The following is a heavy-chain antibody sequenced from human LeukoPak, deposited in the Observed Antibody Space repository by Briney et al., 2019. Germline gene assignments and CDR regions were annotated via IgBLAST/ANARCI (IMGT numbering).Heavy chain of an antibody. CDR3: ARETSGRNTGVYYFDY. D-gene: IGHD6-19*01. V-gene: IGHV3-74*03. J-gene: IGHJ4*02. Sequence: GGSLRLSCAASGFTFSSYWMHWVRQVPGKGLVWVSRIKSDGSVTTYADTVKGRFTISRDNAKNTLYLQMNSLRVEDTAVYYCARETSGRNTGVYYFDYWGQGALVTVSS. CDR2: IKSDGSVT. CDR1: GFTFSSYW.